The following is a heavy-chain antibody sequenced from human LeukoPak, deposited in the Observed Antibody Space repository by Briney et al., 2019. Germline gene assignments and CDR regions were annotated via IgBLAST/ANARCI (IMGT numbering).Heavy chain of an antibody. D-gene: IGHD6-19*01. CDR1: GFTVSSSS. Sequence: PGGSLRLSCAASGFTVSSSSMNWVRLGPGKGLEWVSVISSDGNPYYADSVKGRFTISRDNSRNTLSLQMHGLRADDTAVYYCARGQEQFSSPWQWGPRRKNFYYYGMDVWGQGTTVTVSS. CDR2: ISSDGNP. CDR3: ARGQEQFSSPWQWGPRRKNFYYYGMDV. J-gene: IGHJ6*02. V-gene: IGHV3-66*01.